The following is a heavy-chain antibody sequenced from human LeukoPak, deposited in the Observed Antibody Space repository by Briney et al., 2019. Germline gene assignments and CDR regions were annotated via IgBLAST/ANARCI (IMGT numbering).Heavy chain of an antibody. Sequence: SETLSLTCTVSGGSISSSSYYWGWIRQPPGKGLEWIGEINHGGSTNYNPSLKSRVTISVDTSKNQFSLKLSSVTAADTAVYYCAREGGSSTWSRDYYYMDVWGKGTTVTVSS. J-gene: IGHJ6*03. CDR3: AREGGSSTWSRDYYYMDV. CDR2: INHGGST. V-gene: IGHV4-39*07. D-gene: IGHD6-13*01. CDR1: GGSISSSSYY.